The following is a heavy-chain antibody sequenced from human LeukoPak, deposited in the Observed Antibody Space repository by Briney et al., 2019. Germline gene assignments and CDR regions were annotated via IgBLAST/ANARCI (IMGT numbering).Heavy chain of an antibody. V-gene: IGHV4-59*01. J-gene: IGHJ4*02. CDR3: AREGRGVPGAIAAVKGFDY. Sequence: SETLSLTCTVSGDSINKYYWNWIRQPPGKGLEWIGYISYSGSTNYSPSLKSRVTISVDTSKNQFSLNLRSVTAADTAIYYCAREGRGVPGAIAAVKGFDYWGQGTLVTVSS. D-gene: IGHD6-13*01. CDR1: GDSINKYY. CDR2: ISYSGST.